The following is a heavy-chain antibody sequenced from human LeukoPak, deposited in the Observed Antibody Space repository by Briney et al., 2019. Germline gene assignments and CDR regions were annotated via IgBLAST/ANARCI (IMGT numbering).Heavy chain of an antibody. CDR2: IRHDGNAK. Sequence: PGGSLRLSCAASGFAFSDFWMSWVRQAPGKGLEWVANIRHDGNAKNYVRSVRGRFTISRDKAKKSLYLQMNSLTVENTAVYYCATSHDSAGNDWGQGTLVTVSS. D-gene: IGHD2-15*01. V-gene: IGHV3-7*01. CDR3: ATSHDSAGND. CDR1: GFAFSDFW. J-gene: IGHJ4*02.